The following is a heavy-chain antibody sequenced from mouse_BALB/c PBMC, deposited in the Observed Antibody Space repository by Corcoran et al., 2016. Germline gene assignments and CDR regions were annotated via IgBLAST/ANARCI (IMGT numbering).Heavy chain of an antibody. CDR1: GYSFTGYY. J-gene: IGHJ4*01. V-gene: IGHV1-26*01. Sequence: EVQLQQSGPELVKPGASVMISCKASGYSFTGYYMHCVKQSHVKSLEWIGRINPYNGATSYNQNFKDKASLTVDKSSSTAYMELHSLTSEDSAVYYCARSLYGNGAMDYWGQGTSVTVSS. D-gene: IGHD2-1*01. CDR3: ARSLYGNGAMDY. CDR2: INPYNGAT.